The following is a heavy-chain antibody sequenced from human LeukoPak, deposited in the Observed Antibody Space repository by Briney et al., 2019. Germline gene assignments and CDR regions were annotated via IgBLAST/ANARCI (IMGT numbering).Heavy chain of an antibody. Sequence: PGGSLRLSCAASGFTFSSYAMSWVRQAPGKGLTWVSTINDNGDGTYYADSVKGRFTISRDNSYNTVSLQMNSLRDEDTGVYYCAKGLRTGVGPYMGYHYYMDVWGKGATVTVSS. CDR2: INDNGDGT. CDR3: AKGLRTGVGPYMGYHYYMDV. CDR1: GFTFSSYA. D-gene: IGHD3-16*01. J-gene: IGHJ6*03. V-gene: IGHV3-23*01.